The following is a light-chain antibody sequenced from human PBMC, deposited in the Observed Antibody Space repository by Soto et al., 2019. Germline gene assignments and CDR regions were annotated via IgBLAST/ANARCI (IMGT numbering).Light chain of an antibody. CDR3: QQSYSTPPRWT. Sequence: DIQMTRSPSSLSASVGDRVTITCRASQSISSYLNWYQQKPGKAPKLLIYAASSLQSGVPSRFSGSGSGTDFTLTISSLQPEDFATYYCQQSYSTPPRWTFGQWTKVEIK. CDR1: QSISSY. CDR2: AAS. J-gene: IGKJ1*01. V-gene: IGKV1-39*01.